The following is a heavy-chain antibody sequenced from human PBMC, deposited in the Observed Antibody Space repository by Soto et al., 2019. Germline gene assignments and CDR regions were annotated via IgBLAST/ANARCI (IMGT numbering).Heavy chain of an antibody. CDR2: IIPIFGTA. Sequence: QVQLVQSGAEVKKPGSSVKVSCKASGGTFSSYAISWVRQAPGQGLEWMGGIIPIFGTANYAQKFQGRVTITADKSTSTAYMEVSSLRSEDTAVYYCARVGTYYYESGGYIMAGGDFQHCGQGTLFTVSS. V-gene: IGHV1-69*06. J-gene: IGHJ1*01. D-gene: IGHD3-22*01. CDR1: GGTFSSYA. CDR3: ARVGTYYYESGGYIMAGGDFQH.